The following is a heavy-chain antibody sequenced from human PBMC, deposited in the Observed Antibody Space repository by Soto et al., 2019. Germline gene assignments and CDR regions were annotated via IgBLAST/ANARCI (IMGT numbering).Heavy chain of an antibody. D-gene: IGHD1-26*01. CDR1: GDRVSSNSAG. J-gene: IGHJ4*01. CDR2: TYYRSKWYY. CDR3: ARGEQYSGRIFDY. Sequence: PSQTLSLTCAITGDRVSSNSAGWSWVRQSPSRGLEWLGRTYYRSKWYYEYAVSVRGRITINPDTSKNQYSLQLNSVTPEDTAVYFCARGEQYSGRIFDYWGQGTPVTVSS. V-gene: IGHV6-1*01.